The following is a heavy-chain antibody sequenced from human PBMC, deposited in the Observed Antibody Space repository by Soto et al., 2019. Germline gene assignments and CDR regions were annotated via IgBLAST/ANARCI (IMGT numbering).Heavy chain of an antibody. CDR1: GGSISSGGYY. V-gene: IGHV4-31*03. CDR3: ARDVLEDYSYGLDY. J-gene: IGHJ4*02. D-gene: IGHD2-21*01. CDR2: IYYSGST. Sequence: SETLSLTCTVSGGSISSGGYYWSWIRQHPGKGLEWIGYIYYSGSTYYNPSLKSRVTISVDTSKNQFSLKLSSVTAADTAVYYCARDVLEDYSYGLDYWGQGTLVTVSS.